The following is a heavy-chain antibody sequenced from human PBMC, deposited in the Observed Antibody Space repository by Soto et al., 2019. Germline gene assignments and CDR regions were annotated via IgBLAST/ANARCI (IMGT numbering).Heavy chain of an antibody. CDR3: ARGTYSSSFRHYYYYMDV. V-gene: IGHV1-69*02. CDR1: GCTFSSYT. D-gene: IGHD6-6*01. Sequence: SVKGSCKASGCTFSSYTMSWGRQAPGQGLEWMGRIIPILGIANYAQKFQGRVTITADKSTSTAYMELSSLRSEDTAVYYCARGTYSSSFRHYYYYMDVWGKGTTVTVSS. J-gene: IGHJ6*03. CDR2: IIPILGIA.